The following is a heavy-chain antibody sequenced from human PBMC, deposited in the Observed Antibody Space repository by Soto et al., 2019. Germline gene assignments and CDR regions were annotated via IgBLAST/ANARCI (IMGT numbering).Heavy chain of an antibody. CDR2: ISSNGGST. J-gene: IGHJ4*02. Sequence: PGGSLRLSCAASGFTFSSYAMHWVRQAPGKGLEYVSAISSNGGSTYYANSVKGRFTISRDNSKNTLYLQMGSLRAEDMAVYYCARMGDYSSSWYLDYWGQGTLVTVSS. CDR1: GFTFSSYA. CDR3: ARMGDYSSSWYLDY. V-gene: IGHV3-64*01. D-gene: IGHD6-13*01.